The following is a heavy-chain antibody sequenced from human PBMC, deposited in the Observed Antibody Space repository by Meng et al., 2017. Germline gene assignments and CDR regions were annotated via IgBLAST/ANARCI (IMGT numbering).Heavy chain of an antibody. Sequence: QVQLVHSGHEVKKPGASVKLSCKPAGYTFAAYWIHWLRQAPGQGLGRMGRIDPNNDHTQYAQNFQGRVTMTSDTSISTVYMELNGLRSDDTAVYYCARDEDISAAGKLFGDYWGQGTLVTVSS. CDR1: GYTFAAYW. J-gene: IGHJ4*02. CDR2: IDPNNDHT. V-gene: IGHV1-2*06. D-gene: IGHD6-13*01. CDR3: ARDEDISAAGKLFGDY.